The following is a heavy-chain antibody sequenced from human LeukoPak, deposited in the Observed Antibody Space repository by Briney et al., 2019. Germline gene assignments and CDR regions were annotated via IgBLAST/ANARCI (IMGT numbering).Heavy chain of an antibody. CDR1: GGTFSSYA. V-gene: IGHV1-69*13. D-gene: IGHD3-9*01. Sequence: SVKVSCKASGGTFSSYAISWVRQAPGQGLEWMGGIIPIFGTANYAQKFQGRVTITADESTSTAYMELSGLRSEDTAVYYCARGRILNYDILAGSETNWFDPWGQGTLVTVSS. J-gene: IGHJ5*02. CDR3: ARGRILNYDILAGSETNWFDP. CDR2: IIPIFGTA.